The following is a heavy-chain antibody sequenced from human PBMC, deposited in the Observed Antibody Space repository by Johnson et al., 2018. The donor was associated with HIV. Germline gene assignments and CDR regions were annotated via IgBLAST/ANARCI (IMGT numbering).Heavy chain of an antibody. CDR2: LSYDGSKE. CDR1: GFTFRTYA. CDR3: ARETYNWAGGDAFDI. J-gene: IGHJ3*02. D-gene: IGHD1-20*01. Sequence: QVQLVESGGGVVQPGRSLRLSCAVSGFTFRTYAMHWVRQAPGKGLEWVAVLSYDGSKEYYVDSVKGRFNLSRDSSKNTLYLQMNSRRAEDTAVYYCARETYNWAGGDAFDIWGQGPMVTVSS. V-gene: IGHV3-30-3*01.